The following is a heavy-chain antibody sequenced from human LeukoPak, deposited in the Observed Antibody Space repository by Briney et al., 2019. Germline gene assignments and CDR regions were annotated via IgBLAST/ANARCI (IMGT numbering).Heavy chain of an antibody. J-gene: IGHJ6*03. V-gene: IGHV3-7*01. CDR2: IKRDGTEK. CDR3: ARGPNTDYGRRYYYYMDV. CDR1: GFTFSSYA. Sequence: PGGSLRLSCAASGFTFSSYAMHWVRQAPGKGLEWVANIKRDGTEKYYVGSVEGRFTISRDNAKNSLYLQMNSLRAEDTAVYYCARGPNTDYGRRYYYYMDVWGKGTTVTVSS. D-gene: IGHD4-17*01.